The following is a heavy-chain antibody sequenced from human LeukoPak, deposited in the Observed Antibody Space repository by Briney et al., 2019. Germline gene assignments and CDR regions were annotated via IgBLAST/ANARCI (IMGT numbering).Heavy chain of an antibody. D-gene: IGHD3-10*01. J-gene: IGHJ4*02. Sequence: GGSLRLSCAVSGFTFSSYEMNWVRQAPGKGLEWVSHISSSGSTIYYADSVKGRFTISRDNAKNSLYLQMNSLRAEDTAVYYCARGGSYYGPYWGQGTLVTVSS. CDR1: GFTFSSYE. V-gene: IGHV3-48*03. CDR3: ARGGSYYGPY. CDR2: ISSSGSTI.